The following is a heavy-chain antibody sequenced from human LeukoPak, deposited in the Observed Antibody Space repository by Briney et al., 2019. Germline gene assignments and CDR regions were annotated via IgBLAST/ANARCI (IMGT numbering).Heavy chain of an antibody. D-gene: IGHD2-2*01. Sequence: SVKVSCKASGGTFRSYAISWVRQAPGQGLEWMGGIIPIFGTANYAQKFQGRVTITADESTSTAYMELSSLRSDDTAVYYCASKTYCSSNSCYAPLDYWGLGTLVTVSS. J-gene: IGHJ4*02. CDR2: IIPIFGTA. CDR3: ASKTYCSSNSCYAPLDY. CDR1: GGTFRSYA. V-gene: IGHV1-69*13.